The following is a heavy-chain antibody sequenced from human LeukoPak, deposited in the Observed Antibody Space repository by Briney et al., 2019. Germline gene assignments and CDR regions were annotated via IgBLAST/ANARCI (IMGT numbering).Heavy chain of an antibody. D-gene: IGHD1-1*01. CDR1: GGSISFYY. CDR3: ARGRAGVQPFDY. Sequence: SETLSLTCTVSGGSISFYYWSWIRQPPGKGLEWIGYIHASGITDYNSSLKSRVTTSVDTSKNQFSLKLTSVTAADTAVYYCARGRAGVQPFDYWGQGTLVTVSS. V-gene: IGHV4-4*09. J-gene: IGHJ4*02. CDR2: IHASGIT.